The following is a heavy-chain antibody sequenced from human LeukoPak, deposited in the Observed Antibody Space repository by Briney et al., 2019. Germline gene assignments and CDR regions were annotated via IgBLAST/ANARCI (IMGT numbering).Heavy chain of an antibody. CDR1: GYTFTCYY. Sequence: GASVKVSCKASGYTFTCYYMHWVRQAPGQGLEWMGRINPNSGGTNYAQKFQGRVTMTRDTSISTAYMELSRLRSDDTAVYYCASTDAGYSSGWYHGVGAFDIWGQGTMVTVSS. D-gene: IGHD6-19*01. V-gene: IGHV1-2*06. CDR2: INPNSGGT. CDR3: ASTDAGYSSGWYHGVGAFDI. J-gene: IGHJ3*02.